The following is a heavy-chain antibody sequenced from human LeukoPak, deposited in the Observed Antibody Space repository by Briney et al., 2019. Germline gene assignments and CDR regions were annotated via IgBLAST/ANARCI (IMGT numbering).Heavy chain of an antibody. V-gene: IGHV4-39*01. CDR2: IYYSGST. Sequence: KPSETLSLTCTVSGGSISSSSYYWGWIRQPPGKGLEWIGSIYYSGSTYYNPSLKSRVTISVDTSKNQFSLKLSSVTAADTAVYYCARVKYGSGSLIYYYYYMDVWGKGTTVTISS. CDR3: ARVKYGSGSLIYYYYYMDV. D-gene: IGHD3-10*01. J-gene: IGHJ6*03. CDR1: GGSISSSSYY.